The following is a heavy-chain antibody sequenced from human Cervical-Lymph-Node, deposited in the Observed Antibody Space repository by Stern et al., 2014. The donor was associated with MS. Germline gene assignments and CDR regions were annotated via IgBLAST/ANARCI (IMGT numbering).Heavy chain of an antibody. CDR2: ISPSWST. J-gene: IGHJ5*02. V-gene: IGHV4-31*01. D-gene: IGHD3-3*01. CDR1: GRSIRSGGFY. CDR3: ARSARESYDFWSGYVHNWFDP. Sequence: QVQLLETGPGLVKPSQTLSLTCNVSGRSIRSGGFYWIWIRPHPGKALEGIGSISPSWSTHYNPSRRSLVTISIDTSKNQFSLNLSSVTAADTAVYYCARSARESYDFWSGYVHNWFDPWGQGTLVTVSS.